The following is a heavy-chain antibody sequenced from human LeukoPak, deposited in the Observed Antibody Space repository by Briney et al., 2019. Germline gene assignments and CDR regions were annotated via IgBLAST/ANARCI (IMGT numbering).Heavy chain of an antibody. CDR2: ISYSGTT. CDR1: GASVTSGPYY. V-gene: IGHV4-39*01. Sequence: SETLSLTCTVSGASVTSGPYYWGWIRQPPGMGLEWIGSISYSGTTYYHPSLKSRVTISVDTSKNQFSLKLNPVTAADTAVYYCARRARATVRGDYFDYWGQGNLVTVSS. D-gene: IGHD3-10*01. CDR3: ARRARATVRGDYFDY. J-gene: IGHJ4*02.